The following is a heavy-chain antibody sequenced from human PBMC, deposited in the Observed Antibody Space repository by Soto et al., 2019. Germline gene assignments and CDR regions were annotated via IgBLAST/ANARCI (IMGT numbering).Heavy chain of an antibody. CDR1: GGSISSYY. J-gene: IGHJ4*02. CDR2: IYYSGST. D-gene: IGHD6-6*01. V-gene: IGHV4-59*01. Sequence: QVQLQESGPGLVKPSETLSLTCTVSGGSISSYYWSWIRQPPGKGLEWIGYIYYSGSTNYNPSLKSRVTISVDTSKNPFSLKLSSVTAADTAVYYCARVSGAARPDYYFDYWGQGTLVTASS. CDR3: ARVSGAARPDYYFDY.